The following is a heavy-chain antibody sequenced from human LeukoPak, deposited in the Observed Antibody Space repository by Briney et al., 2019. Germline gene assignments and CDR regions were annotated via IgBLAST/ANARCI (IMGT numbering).Heavy chain of an antibody. CDR1: GFSFSSFG. CDR3: AKDYYTSGYNWFDP. Sequence: GGSLRLSCAASGFSFSSFGMHWVRQAPGKGLEWVAVISYDGSSKYYADSVKGRFTISRDNSKNTLYLQMNSLRAEDTAVYYCAKDYYTSGYNWFDPWGQGTLVTVSS. D-gene: IGHD3-10*01. J-gene: IGHJ5*02. CDR2: ISYDGSSK. V-gene: IGHV3-30*18.